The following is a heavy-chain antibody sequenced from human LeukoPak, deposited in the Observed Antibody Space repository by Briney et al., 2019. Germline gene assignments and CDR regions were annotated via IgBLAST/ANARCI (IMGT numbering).Heavy chain of an antibody. CDR1: GFTFSSYE. J-gene: IGHJ6*04. D-gene: IGHD3-10*02. Sequence: GGSLRLSCAASGFTFSSYEMNWVRLAPGKGLEWVSLITSSGSTIYYADSVKGRFTISRDNAKNSLYLQMNSLRAEDTAVYYCAELGITMIGGVWGKGTTVTISS. CDR2: ITSSGSTI. CDR3: AELGITMIGGV. V-gene: IGHV3-48*03.